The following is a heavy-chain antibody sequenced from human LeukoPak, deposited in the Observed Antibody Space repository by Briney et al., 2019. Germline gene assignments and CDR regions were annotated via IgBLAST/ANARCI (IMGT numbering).Heavy chain of an antibody. CDR3: ARDRVNRITIFGVVSPHFDY. V-gene: IGHV1-18*01. Sequence: ASVKVSCKASGYTFTSYGISWVRQAPGQGLEWMGWISAYNGNTNYAQKLQGRVTMTTDTSTSTAYMELRSLRSDDTAVYYCARDRVNRITIFGVVSPHFDYWGQGTLVTVSS. D-gene: IGHD3-3*01. J-gene: IGHJ4*02. CDR2: ISAYNGNT. CDR1: GYTFTSYG.